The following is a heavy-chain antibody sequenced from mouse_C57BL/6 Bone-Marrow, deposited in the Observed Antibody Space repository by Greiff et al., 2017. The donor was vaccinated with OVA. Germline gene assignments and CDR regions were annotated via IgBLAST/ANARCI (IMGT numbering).Heavy chain of an antibody. J-gene: IGHJ2*01. CDR1: GYTFTDHY. D-gene: IGHD2-2*01. V-gene: IGHV1-76*01. CDR3: AIDYGYFFEY. Sequence: VQLVESGAEVVRPGASVKLSCKASGYTFTDHYINWVKQRPGQGLEWIARIYPGSGNTYYNVKFKGKATLTAEKSSNTAYMQLSSLTSYDSAVYFCAIDYGYFFEYWGQGTTLTVSS. CDR2: IYPGSGNT.